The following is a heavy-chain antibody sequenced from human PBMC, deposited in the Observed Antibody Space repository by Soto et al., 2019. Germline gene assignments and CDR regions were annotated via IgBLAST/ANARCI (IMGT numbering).Heavy chain of an antibody. J-gene: IGHJ4*02. Sequence: QVQLVESGGGVVQPGRSLRLSCAASGFFFSAYGMHWVRQAPGKGLEWVAMIYYDGNNKYYADSVKGRFTISRDNSKNTLYLQMNSLRVEDTAVYYCARVGGTVTSDSWGQGTLVIVSS. V-gene: IGHV3-33*01. CDR3: ARVGGTVTSDS. CDR1: GFFFSAYG. D-gene: IGHD4-17*01. CDR2: IYYDGNNK.